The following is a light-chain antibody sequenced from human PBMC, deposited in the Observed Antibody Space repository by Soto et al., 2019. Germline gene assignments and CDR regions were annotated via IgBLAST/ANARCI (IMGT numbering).Light chain of an antibody. V-gene: IGKV3-20*01. CDR1: QSVGSTF. Sequence: EIVLTQSPATLSLSPGERATLSCRASQSVGSTFLAWYQQKPGQSPRLLIYGASNRATGIPDRFSGSGSGTDFTLTISRLEPEDFAVYFCQRYGSSPLITFGQGTRLEIK. CDR2: GAS. CDR3: QRYGSSPLIT. J-gene: IGKJ5*01.